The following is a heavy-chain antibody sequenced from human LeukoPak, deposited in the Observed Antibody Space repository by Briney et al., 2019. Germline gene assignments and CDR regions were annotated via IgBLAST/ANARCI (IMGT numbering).Heavy chain of an antibody. Sequence: ASVKVSCKASGGTFSSYAISWVRQAPGQGLEWMGWISAYNGNTNYAQKLQGRVTMTTDTSTSTAYMELRSLRSDDTAVYYCARGATYYYDSSGYYYKAFDIWGQGTMVTVSS. J-gene: IGHJ3*02. CDR3: ARGATYYYDSSGYYYKAFDI. CDR1: GGTFSSYA. V-gene: IGHV1-18*01. CDR2: ISAYNGNT. D-gene: IGHD3-22*01.